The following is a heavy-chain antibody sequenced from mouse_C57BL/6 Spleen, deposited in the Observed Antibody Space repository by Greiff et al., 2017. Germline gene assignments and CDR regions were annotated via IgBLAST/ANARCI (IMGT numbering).Heavy chain of an antibody. V-gene: IGHV1-74*01. J-gene: IGHJ2*01. Sequence: QVQLQQPGAELVKPGASVKVSCKASGYTFTSYWMHWVKQRPGPGLEWIGSIHPSDSDTNYNQKFKGKATLTVDKSSSTAYMQLSSLTSEDSAVYYCAIKRDYYGSSFDYWGQGTTLTVSS. CDR3: AIKRDYYGSSFDY. CDR1: GYTFTSYW. D-gene: IGHD1-1*01. CDR2: IHPSDSDT.